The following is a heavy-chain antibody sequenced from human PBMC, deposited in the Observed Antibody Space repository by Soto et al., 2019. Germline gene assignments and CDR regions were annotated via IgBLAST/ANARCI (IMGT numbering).Heavy chain of an antibody. CDR1: GYTFASYA. J-gene: IGHJ4*02. CDR2: ISAYNGNT. CDR3: ARDPPPPDY. V-gene: IGHV1-18*01. Sequence: QVQLVQSGAEVKKPGASVKVSCKASGYTFASYAISWMRQAPGQGLEWMGWISAYNGNTNYAQKLQGRVTMTPDTSTGTAYMELRRRRSDDTAVYYCARDPPPPDYWGQGTLVTVSS.